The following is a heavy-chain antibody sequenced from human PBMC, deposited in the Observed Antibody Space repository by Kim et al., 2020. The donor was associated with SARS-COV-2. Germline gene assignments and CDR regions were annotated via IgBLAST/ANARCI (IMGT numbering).Heavy chain of an antibody. CDR3: ARGSGINWNYGYYYYYYMDV. CDR2: INHSGST. V-gene: IGHV4-34*01. Sequence: SETLSLTCAVYGGSFSGYYWSWIRQPPGKGLEWIGEINHSGSTNYNPSLKSRVTISVDTSKNQFSLKLSSVTAADTAVYYCARGSGINWNYGYYYYYYMDVWGKGTTVTVSS. J-gene: IGHJ6*03. CDR1: GGSFSGYY. D-gene: IGHD1-7*01.